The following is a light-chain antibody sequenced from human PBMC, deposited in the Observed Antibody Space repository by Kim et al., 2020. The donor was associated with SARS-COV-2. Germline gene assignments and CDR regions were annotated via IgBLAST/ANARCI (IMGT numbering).Light chain of an antibody. J-gene: IGLJ2*01. Sequence: AAGKTATITSGGNNNESRTKHWCQQRPGQLPVLVVDYDRDRPSGIPVRFSGSSSGNTATLTIIRGEAGDEADDDCQVWESTSDHPVFGGGTQLTVL. V-gene: IGLV3-21*01. CDR1: NNESRT. CDR2: YDR. CDR3: QVWESTSDHPV.